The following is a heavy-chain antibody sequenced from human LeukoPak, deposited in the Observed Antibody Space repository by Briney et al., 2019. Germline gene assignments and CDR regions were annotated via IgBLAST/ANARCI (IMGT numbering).Heavy chain of an antibody. CDR2: IWHDGSNK. D-gene: IGHD4-11*01. J-gene: IGHJ6*02. Sequence: HTGGSLRLSCAASGFSFSSFAMHWVRQAPGEGLEWVSVIWHDGSNKFYADSVQGRFTISRDNSKNTLYMQMNSLRAEDTAVYYCAKDYGYYSSYYYGMDVWGQGTTVTVSS. CDR3: AKDYGYYSSYYYGMDV. CDR1: GFSFSSFA. V-gene: IGHV3-30*02.